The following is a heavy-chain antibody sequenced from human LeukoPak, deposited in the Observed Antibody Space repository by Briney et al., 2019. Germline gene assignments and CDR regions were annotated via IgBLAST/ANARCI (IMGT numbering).Heavy chain of an antibody. J-gene: IGHJ4*02. D-gene: IGHD3-22*01. CDR3: AKSAYYDSSGFYREYYFDY. Sequence: GGSLRLSCAASGFTFSSYAMHWVRQAPGKGLEWVAVISYDGSNKYYADSVKGRFTISRDNSKNTLYLQMNSLRAEDTAVYYCAKSAYYDSSGFYREYYFDYWGQGTLVTVSS. CDR2: ISYDGSNK. CDR1: GFTFSSYA. V-gene: IGHV3-30-3*02.